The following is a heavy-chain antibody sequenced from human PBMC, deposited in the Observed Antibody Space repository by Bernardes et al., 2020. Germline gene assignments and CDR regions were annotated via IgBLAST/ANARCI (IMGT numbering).Heavy chain of an antibody. Sequence: ASVKVSCKASGYTFTSYYMHWVRQAPGQGLEWMGIINPSGGSTSYAQKFQGRVTMTRDTSTSTVYMELSSLRSEDTAVYYCARPMVQGVTHRPAYYYYYGMDVWGQGTTVTVSS. J-gene: IGHJ6*02. CDR1: GYTFTSYY. V-gene: IGHV1-46*01. CDR3: ARPMVQGVTHRPAYYYYYGMDV. CDR2: INPSGGST. D-gene: IGHD3-10*01.